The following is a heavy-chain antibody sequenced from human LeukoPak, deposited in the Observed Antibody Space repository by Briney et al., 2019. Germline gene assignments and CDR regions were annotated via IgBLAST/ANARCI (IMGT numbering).Heavy chain of an antibody. CDR3: ARGHCSSTSCYRNWFDP. D-gene: IGHD2-2*01. Sequence: PSETLSLTCTVSGGSISSHYWSWIRQPPGMGLEWIGYIYCSGSTNYNPSLNSRVTISVDTSKNQFSLKLTSMTAADTAVYYCARGHCSSTSCYRNWFDPWGQGTLVTVSS. CDR1: GGSISSHY. CDR2: IYCSGST. V-gene: IGHV4-59*11. J-gene: IGHJ5*02.